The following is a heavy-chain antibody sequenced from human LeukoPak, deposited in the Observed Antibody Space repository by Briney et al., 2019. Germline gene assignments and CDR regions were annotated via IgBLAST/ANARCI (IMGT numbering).Heavy chain of an antibody. CDR1: GGTFSSYA. CDR2: IIPIFGTA. D-gene: IGHD4-11*01. J-gene: IGHJ4*02. V-gene: IGHV1-69*13. Sequence: GASVKVSCKASGGTFSSYAISWVRQAPGQGLEWMGGIIPIFGTANYAQKFQGRVTITADESTSTAYMELSSLRSEDTAVYYCARSFTVTTVLDYWGQGTLVTVSS. CDR3: ARSFTVTTVLDY.